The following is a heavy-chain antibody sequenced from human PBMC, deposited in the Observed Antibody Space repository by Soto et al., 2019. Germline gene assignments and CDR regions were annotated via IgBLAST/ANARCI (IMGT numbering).Heavy chain of an antibody. Sequence: TSETLSLTCTVSGGSISSSSYYWGWIRQPPGKGLEWIGSIYYSGSTYYNPSLKSRVTISVDTSKNQFSLKLSSVTAADTAVYYCARHVQYFGFGDYSGYVEYYFDYWGQGTLVTVS. CDR3: ARHVQYFGFGDYSGYVEYYFDY. CDR1: GGSISSSSYY. V-gene: IGHV4-39*01. D-gene: IGHD5-12*01. CDR2: IYYSGST. J-gene: IGHJ4*02.